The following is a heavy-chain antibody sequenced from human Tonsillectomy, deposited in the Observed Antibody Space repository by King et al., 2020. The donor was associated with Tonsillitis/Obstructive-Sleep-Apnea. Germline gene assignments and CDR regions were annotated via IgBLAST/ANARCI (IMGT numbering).Heavy chain of an antibody. D-gene: IGHD2-21*01. CDR3: ASATYCGGDCPPDY. CDR2: IHYSGST. Sequence: QLQESGPGLVEPSETLSLTCTVSGGSISSYYWSWIRQPPGKGLEWIGYIHYSGSTNYNPSLKSRVTISVDTSKNQFSLKLSSVTAADTAVYYCASATYCGGDCPPDYWGQGTLVTVSS. V-gene: IGHV4-59*08. CDR1: GGSISSYY. J-gene: IGHJ4*02.